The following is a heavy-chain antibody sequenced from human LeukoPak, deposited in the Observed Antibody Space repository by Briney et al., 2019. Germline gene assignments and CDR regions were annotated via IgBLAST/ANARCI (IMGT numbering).Heavy chain of an antibody. CDR1: GFTFSSYG. V-gene: IGHV3-21*01. Sequence: PGGSLRLSCAASGFTFSSYGMHWVRQAPGKGLEWVSSISTSSSYIYYADSVKGRFTISRNNGKNSLYLQMNSLRAEDTAVYYCARGAEGIAATDSNFDYWGRGTLVTVSS. D-gene: IGHD6-13*01. CDR2: ISTSSSYI. J-gene: IGHJ4*02. CDR3: ARGAEGIAATDSNFDY.